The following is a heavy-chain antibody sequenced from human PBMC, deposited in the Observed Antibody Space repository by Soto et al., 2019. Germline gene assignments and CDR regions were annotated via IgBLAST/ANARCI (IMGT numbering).Heavy chain of an antibody. V-gene: IGHV5-51*01. CDR3: ARLRDCSGGSCSLEPFDY. CDR1: GYRFTTYW. D-gene: IGHD2-15*01. Sequence: GESLKISCKGSGYRFTTYWIAWVRQIPGKGLEWMGSVYPADSDTRYSPSFQGQATISADKSISTAYLQWSSLKASDTSIYYCARLRDCSGGSCSLEPFDYWGQGTLVTVSS. J-gene: IGHJ4*02. CDR2: VYPADSDT.